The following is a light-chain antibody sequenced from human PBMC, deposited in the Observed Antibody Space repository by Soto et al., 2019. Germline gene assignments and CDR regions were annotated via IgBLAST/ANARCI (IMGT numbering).Light chain of an antibody. CDR2: KAS. V-gene: IGKV1-5*03. J-gene: IGKJ2*01. Sequence: DIQMTQSPSTLSASVGDRVTITCRASETINGWVDWYQQKPGKAPNVLIYKASNLQSGVPSRFSGCGSGTHYTLIIISLHPDDFATYHCLLYNASPHTFGQPTKLEIK. CDR1: ETINGW. CDR3: LLYNASPHT.